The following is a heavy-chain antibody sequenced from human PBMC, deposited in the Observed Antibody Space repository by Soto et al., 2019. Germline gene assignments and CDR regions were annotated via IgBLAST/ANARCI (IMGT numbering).Heavy chain of an antibody. D-gene: IGHD5-18*01. CDR3: ASRVDTAMVLIYYFDY. CDR2: IYYSEST. V-gene: IGHV4-39*01. CDR1: GGSISSSSYY. J-gene: IGHJ4*02. Sequence: QLQLQESGPGLVKPSETLSLTCTVSGGSISSSSYYWGWIRQPPGKGLEWIGSIYYSESTYYNPSLKSRVTISVDTSKNQFSLKLSSVTAADTAVYYCASRVDTAMVLIYYFDYWGQGTLVTVSS.